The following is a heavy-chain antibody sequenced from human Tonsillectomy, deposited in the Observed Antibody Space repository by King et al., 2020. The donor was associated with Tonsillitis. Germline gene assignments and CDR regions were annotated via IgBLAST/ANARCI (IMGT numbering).Heavy chain of an antibody. CDR3: ARDDGTVAGTINPNYYNYGMDV. J-gene: IGHJ6*02. Sequence: QVQLQESGPGLVKPSETLSLTCTVSGGSISSYYWSWIRQPPGKGLEWIGYIYYSGSTNYNPSLKSRVTISVDTSKNQFSLKLSSVTAADTAVYYCARDDGTVAGTINPNYYNYGMDVWGQGTTVTVSS. CDR1: GGSISSYY. D-gene: IGHD6-19*01. V-gene: IGHV4-59*01. CDR2: IYYSGST.